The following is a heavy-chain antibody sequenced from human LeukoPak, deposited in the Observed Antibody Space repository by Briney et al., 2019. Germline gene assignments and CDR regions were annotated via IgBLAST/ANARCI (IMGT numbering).Heavy chain of an antibody. CDR3: ARVGFLEWRGMDV. Sequence: SETLSLTCTVSGGSISSSSYYWGWIRQPPGKGLEWIGSIYYSGSTYYNPSLKSRVTISVDTSKNQFSLKLSSVTAADTAVYYCARVGFLEWRGMDVWSKGTTVTVSS. CDR1: GGSISSSSYY. CDR2: IYYSGST. V-gene: IGHV4-39*07. D-gene: IGHD3-3*02. J-gene: IGHJ6*04.